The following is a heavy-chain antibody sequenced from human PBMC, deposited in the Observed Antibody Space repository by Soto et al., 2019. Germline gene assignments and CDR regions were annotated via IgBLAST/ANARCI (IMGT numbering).Heavy chain of an antibody. V-gene: IGHV3-30-3*01. CDR2: ISYDGSNN. CDR1: GLTFSSYA. Sequence: PGGSLRLSCAASGLTFSSYAMPWVRQAPGKGLARVAVISYDGSNNYYADSVKGRFTISGANSKNTLYLQMNRLRAEDTAVYYCASAEIRFSEPTGAFEILAQGTMVTVSS. J-gene: IGHJ3*02. D-gene: IGHD3-16*01. CDR3: ASAEIRFSEPTGAFEI.